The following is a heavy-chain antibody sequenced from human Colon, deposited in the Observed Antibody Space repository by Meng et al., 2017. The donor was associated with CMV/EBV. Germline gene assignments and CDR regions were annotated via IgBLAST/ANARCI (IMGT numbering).Heavy chain of an antibody. J-gene: IGHJ6*02. CDR1: GYTFTSYY. D-gene: IGHD3-3*01. Sequence: ASVKVSCKASGYTFTSYYMHWVRQAPGQGLEWMGIINPSGGSTSYAQKFQGRVTMTRDTSTSTVYMELSSLRSEDTAVYYCVRDRGVPFWSGRTGGMDVWGQGTTVTVSS. CDR2: INPSGGST. CDR3: VRDRGVPFWSGRTGGMDV. V-gene: IGHV1-46*01.